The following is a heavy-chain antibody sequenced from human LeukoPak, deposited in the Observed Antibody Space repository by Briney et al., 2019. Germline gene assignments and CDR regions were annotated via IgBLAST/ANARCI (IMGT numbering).Heavy chain of an antibody. D-gene: IGHD5-12*01. V-gene: IGHV3-33*01. J-gene: IGHJ4*02. CDR2: IWYDGNKK. Sequence: GGSLRLSCAASGFTFSAYAIHWVRQAPGKGLEWVAVIWYDGNKKYYADSVKGRFTISRDNPKNTLYLQMNSLRAEDTAVYYCARDQSGVRGFLRWGQGTLVTVSS. CDR3: ARDQSGVRGFLR. CDR1: GFTFSAYA.